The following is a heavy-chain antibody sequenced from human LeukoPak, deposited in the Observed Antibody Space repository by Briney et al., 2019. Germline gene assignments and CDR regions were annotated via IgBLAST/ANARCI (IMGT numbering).Heavy chain of an antibody. CDR3: ASHFVDIVATGEYYFDY. CDR2: IIPIFGTA. CDR1: GGTFSSYA. V-gene: IGHV1-69*13. D-gene: IGHD5-12*01. J-gene: IGHJ4*02. Sequence: GASVTVSCKASGGTFSSYAISWVRQAPGQGLEWMGGIIPIFGTANYAQKFQGRVTITADESTSTAYMELSSLRSEDTAVYYCASHFVDIVATGEYYFDYRGQGTLVTVSS.